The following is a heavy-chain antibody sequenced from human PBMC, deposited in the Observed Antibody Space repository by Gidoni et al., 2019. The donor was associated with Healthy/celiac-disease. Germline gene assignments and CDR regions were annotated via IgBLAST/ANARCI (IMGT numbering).Heavy chain of an antibody. J-gene: IGHJ4*02. D-gene: IGHD6-13*01. V-gene: IGHV3-23*01. Sequence: EVQLLESGGGLVQPGGSLRLSCAASGFPFSSYAMSWVRPAPGKGLGWVSAISGGGGSTYYADSVKGRFTISRDNSKNTLYLQMNSLRAEDTAVYYCAKEVNGSSWYQKPYFDYWGQGTLVTVSS. CDR3: AKEVNGSSWYQKPYFDY. CDR2: ISGGGGST. CDR1: GFPFSSYA.